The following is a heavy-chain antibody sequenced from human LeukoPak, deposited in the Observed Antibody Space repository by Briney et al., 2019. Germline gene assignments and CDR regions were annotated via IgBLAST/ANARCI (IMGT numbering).Heavy chain of an antibody. Sequence: SETLSLTCAVHGGSFSGYYWSWIRQPPGKGLEWIGEINHSGSTNYNPSLKSRVTISVDTSKNQFSLKLSSVTAADTAVYYCARGGYCSSTSCTTLRDDYVWGSYRYTGYYFDYWGQGTLVTVSS. D-gene: IGHD3-16*02. V-gene: IGHV4-34*01. CDR3: ARGGYCSSTSCTTLRDDYVWGSYRYTGYYFDY. J-gene: IGHJ4*02. CDR1: GGSFSGYY. CDR2: INHSGST.